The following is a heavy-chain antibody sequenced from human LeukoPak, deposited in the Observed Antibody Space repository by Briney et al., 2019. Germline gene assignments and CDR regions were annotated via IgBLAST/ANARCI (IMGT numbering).Heavy chain of an antibody. V-gene: IGHV4-34*01. Sequence: SETLSLTCAVSGVSFDDYYWSWVRQTPGKGLEWIGEINHSGYTNDSPSLKSRVTLSIDTSRKQFSLNLRSVTVADTGIYYCTRMTAGHDYWGQGTLVSVSS. CDR1: GVSFDDYY. CDR2: INHSGYT. J-gene: IGHJ4*02. D-gene: IGHD2-21*02. CDR3: TRMTAGHDY.